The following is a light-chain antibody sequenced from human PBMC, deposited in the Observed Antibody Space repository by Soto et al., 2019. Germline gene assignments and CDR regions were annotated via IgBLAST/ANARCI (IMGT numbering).Light chain of an antibody. J-gene: IGLJ1*01. CDR2: EVS. CDR1: SSDVDNYNR. V-gene: IGLV2-18*02. Sequence: SALTQPPSVSGSPGQSVNISCTGTSSDVDNYNRVSWYQQPPGTAPKVIIYEVSNRPSGVPDRFSGSKSGNTASLTISGLQAEDEADYYCSSYTSSSTYVFGTGTKLTVL. CDR3: SSYTSSSTYV.